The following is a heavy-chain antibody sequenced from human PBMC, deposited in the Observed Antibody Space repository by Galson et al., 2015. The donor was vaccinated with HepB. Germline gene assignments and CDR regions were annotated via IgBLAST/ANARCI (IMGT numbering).Heavy chain of an antibody. Sequence: SLRLSCAASGFTFSDFYMSWIRQTPEKGLEWVSYITNSGTPRYYADTVKGRFTISRDNAKNSLYLQMDSLRAEDTAVYYCARGSREIDPLGQGTLVTVSS. J-gene: IGHJ5*02. D-gene: IGHD1-26*01. CDR1: GFTFSDFY. CDR3: ARGSREIDP. V-gene: IGHV3-11*01. CDR2: ITNSGTPR.